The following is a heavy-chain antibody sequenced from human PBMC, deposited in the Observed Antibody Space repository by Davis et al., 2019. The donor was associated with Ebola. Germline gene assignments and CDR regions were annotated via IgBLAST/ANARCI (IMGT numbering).Heavy chain of an antibody. J-gene: IGHJ4*02. D-gene: IGHD3-22*01. CDR1: GCTFSSYA. CDR2: IIPVSGVP. Sequence: SVKVPRKASGCTFSSYAISWVRQAPGHGLDWMGGIIPVSGVPKYAQDFQGRVTITADESTSTAYMELGSLRSEDTAMYYCARDRYSDGSGYFFEQSHWGQGTLVTVSS. CDR3: ARDRYSDGSGYFFEQSH. V-gene: IGHV1-69*13.